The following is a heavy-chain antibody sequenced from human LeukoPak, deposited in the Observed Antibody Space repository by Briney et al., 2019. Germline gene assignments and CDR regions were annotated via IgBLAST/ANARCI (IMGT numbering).Heavy chain of an antibody. CDR3: ARARAGY. CDR2: INHSGST. J-gene: IGHJ4*02. V-gene: IGHV4-34*01. CDR1: GGSFSGYY. Sequence: SETLSLTCAVYGGSFSGYYWSWIRQPPGRGLEWIGEINHSGSTNYNPSLKSRVTISVDTSKNQFSLKLSSVTAADTAVYYCARARAGYWGQGTLVTVSS.